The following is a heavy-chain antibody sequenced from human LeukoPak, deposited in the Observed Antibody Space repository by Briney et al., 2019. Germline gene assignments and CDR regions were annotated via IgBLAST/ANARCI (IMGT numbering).Heavy chain of an antibody. CDR2: INWNGGST. CDR1: GFTFDDYG. D-gene: IGHD3-3*01. V-gene: IGHV3-20*04. J-gene: IGHJ6*03. Sequence: GGSLRLSCAASGFTFDDYGMSWVRQAPGKGLEWVSGINWNGGSTGYADSVKGRFTISRDNAKNSLYLQMNSLRAEDTALYYCARAGDFWSGYYPHYYYYYYMDVWGKGTTVTVSS. CDR3: ARAGDFWSGYYPHYYYYYYMDV.